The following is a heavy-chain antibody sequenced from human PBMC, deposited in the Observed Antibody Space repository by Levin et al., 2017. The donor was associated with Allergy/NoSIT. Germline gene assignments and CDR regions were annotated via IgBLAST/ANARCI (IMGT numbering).Heavy chain of an antibody. CDR1: GGSITPNSYY. CDR2: IYFNGDT. J-gene: IGHJ4*02. D-gene: IGHD3-10*01. V-gene: IGHV4-39*07. Sequence: SETLSLTCAVSGGSITPNSYYWAWIRQSPGKGLEWIGSIYFNGDTYYNPSFKSRVAISVDTSKNQFSLKLTSVTAADTAMYYCARATGWYRGNYYIDYWGQGTLVTVSS. CDR3: ARATGWYRGNYYIDY.